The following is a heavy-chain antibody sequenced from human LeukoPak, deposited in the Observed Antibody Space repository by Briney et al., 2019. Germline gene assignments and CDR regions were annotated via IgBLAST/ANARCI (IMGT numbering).Heavy chain of an antibody. CDR3: AVIVIITHDAFDI. Sequence: GRSRRLSCAASGFTFSSYGMSWVRQAPGKGLEWVLAIGDTGGSTFYADSVKGRFTISRDNSKNTLYLQMNSLRAEDTAVYYCAVIVIITHDAFDIWGQGTMVTVSS. J-gene: IGHJ3*02. CDR1: GFTFSSYG. D-gene: IGHD3-22*01. V-gene: IGHV3-23*01. CDR2: IGDTGGST.